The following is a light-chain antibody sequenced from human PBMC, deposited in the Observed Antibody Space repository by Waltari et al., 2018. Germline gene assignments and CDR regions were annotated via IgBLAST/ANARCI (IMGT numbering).Light chain of an antibody. CDR3: QQHGTLPAT. CDR2: RAS. CDR1: QSVGSSS. J-gene: IGKJ1*01. Sequence: EIVLTQSPGTASLSPGERVTLSCRASQSVGSSSLAWYQQKPGQAPRLVIYRASRRATGIPDRFSGSGSGTDFSLTISRLEPEDFAVYYCQQHGTLPATFGQGTKVELK. V-gene: IGKV3-20*01.